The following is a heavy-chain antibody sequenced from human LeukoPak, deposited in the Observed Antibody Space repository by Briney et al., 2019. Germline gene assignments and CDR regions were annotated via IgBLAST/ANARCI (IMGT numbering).Heavy chain of an antibody. CDR2: IYYSGST. Sequence: PSETLSLTCTVSGGSISSSSYYWGWIRQPPGKGLEWNGSIYYSGSTYYNPSLKSRVTISVDMSKNQFSLKLSSVTAADTAVYYCARPEIVGAIDYWGQGTLVTVSS. J-gene: IGHJ4*02. CDR1: GGSISSSSYY. CDR3: ARPEIVGAIDY. D-gene: IGHD1-26*01. V-gene: IGHV4-39*01.